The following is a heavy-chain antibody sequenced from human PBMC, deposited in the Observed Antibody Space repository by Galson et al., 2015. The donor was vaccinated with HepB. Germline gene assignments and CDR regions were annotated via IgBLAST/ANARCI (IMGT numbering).Heavy chain of an antibody. CDR2: ISYDGSNK. V-gene: IGHV3-30-3*01. CDR1: GFTFSSYA. D-gene: IGHD3-10*01. Sequence: SLRLSCAASGFTFSSYAMHWVRQAPGKGLEWVAVISYDGSNKYYADSVKGRFTISRDNSKNTLYLQMNSLRAEDTAVYYCAREGPGVFFDYWGQGTLVTVSS. J-gene: IGHJ4*02. CDR3: AREGPGVFFDY.